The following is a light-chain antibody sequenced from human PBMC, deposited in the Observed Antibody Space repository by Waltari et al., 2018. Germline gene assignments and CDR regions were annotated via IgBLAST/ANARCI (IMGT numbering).Light chain of an antibody. CDR2: GAS. V-gene: IGKV3-20*01. J-gene: IGKJ4*01. CDR1: QSVSSNY. Sequence: EIVLTQSPGTLSLSPGERATLPCRASQSVSSNYLAWYQQKPGQAPRPRIYGASSRATGIPDSFSGSGSGTDFTLTISRLEPEDFAVYYCQQYGTSPLTFGGGTKVEIK. CDR3: QQYGTSPLT.